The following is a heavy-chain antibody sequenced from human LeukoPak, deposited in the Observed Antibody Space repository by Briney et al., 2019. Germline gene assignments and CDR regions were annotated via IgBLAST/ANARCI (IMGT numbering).Heavy chain of an antibody. J-gene: IGHJ2*01. Sequence: SETLSLTCTVSGGSISSYYWSWIRQSPGKVLEWIGYVYYSGSTKYNPSLKSRVTISVDTSKNQFSLRLSSVTAADTAVYYCARDSTNWYFDLWGRGTLVTVSS. V-gene: IGHV4-59*01. CDR1: GGSISSYY. CDR2: VYYSGST. CDR3: ARDSTNWYFDL.